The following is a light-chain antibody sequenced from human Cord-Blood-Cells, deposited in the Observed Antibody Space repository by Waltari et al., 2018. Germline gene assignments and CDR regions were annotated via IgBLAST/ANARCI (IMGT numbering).Light chain of an antibody. J-gene: IGKJ2*02. Sequence: EIVLTQSPATLSLFPGEGATLSCRASQSVSSYLAWYQQKPGQAPRLLIYDASNRATGIPARFSGSGSGTDFTLTISSLEPEDFAVYYCQQRSNWRTFGQGTKLEIK. CDR3: QQRSNWRT. V-gene: IGKV3-11*01. CDR1: QSVSSY. CDR2: DAS.